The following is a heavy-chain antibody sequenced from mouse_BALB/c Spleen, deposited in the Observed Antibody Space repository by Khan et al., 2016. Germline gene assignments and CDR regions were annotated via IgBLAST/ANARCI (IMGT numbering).Heavy chain of an antibody. V-gene: IGHV8-12*01. Sequence: QVTLKESGPGILQPSQTLSLTCSFSGFSLSTSGMGVSWIRQPSGKGLEWLAHLYWDDDKRYNPSLKSRPTISKDTSSNQVFLKITSGDTAGTATYYCARRAHYGKSFSFAYWGQGTLVTVSA. J-gene: IGHJ3*01. CDR3: ARRAHYGKSFSFAY. D-gene: IGHD2-1*01. CDR1: GFSLSTSGMG. CDR2: LYWDDDK.